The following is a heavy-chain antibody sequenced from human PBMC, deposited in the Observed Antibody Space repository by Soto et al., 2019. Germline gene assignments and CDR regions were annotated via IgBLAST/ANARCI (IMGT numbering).Heavy chain of an antibody. CDR2: IFHSGST. CDR1: GGSISRSPYY. J-gene: IGHJ1*01. V-gene: IGHV4-39*01. Sequence: QLQLQESGPGLVKPSETLSLTCTVSGGSISRSPYYWGWIRQPPGKGLEWIGSIFHSGSTYYNPSLKSRVTISVDTSNNNFSLKLSSVPAADTAVYYCTRLNDYVEFFQHWGQGTLVTVSS. D-gene: IGHD4-17*01. CDR3: TRLNDYVEFFQH.